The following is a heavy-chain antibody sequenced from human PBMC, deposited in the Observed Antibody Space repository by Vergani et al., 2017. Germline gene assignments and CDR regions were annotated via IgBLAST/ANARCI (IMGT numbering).Heavy chain of an antibody. Sequence: EVQLLESGGGLVQLGGSLRLSCAASGFTFSSHAMSWVRQGHGQGLEWVSSIKNTGDSTHYADSVKGRFTISRDNSKNTLYLQMNSLRVEDTAVYYCGRGSDNYNWGQGTLVTVSS. CDR3: GRGSDNYN. CDR2: IKNTGDST. D-gene: IGHD5-24*01. V-gene: IGHV3-23*01. CDR1: GFTFSSHA. J-gene: IGHJ4*02.